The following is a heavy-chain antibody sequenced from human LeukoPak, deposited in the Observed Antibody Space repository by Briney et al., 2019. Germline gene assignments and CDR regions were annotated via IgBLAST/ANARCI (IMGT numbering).Heavy chain of an antibody. J-gene: IGHJ4*02. Sequence: GASAKVSCKASGYTFTSYGISWVRQAPGQGLEWMGWISAYNGNTNYAQKLQGRVTMTTDTSTSTAYMELRSLRSDDTAVYYCARDNYYGSGSYYNVHSFDYWGQGTLVTVSS. D-gene: IGHD3-10*01. CDR2: ISAYNGNT. V-gene: IGHV1-18*01. CDR1: GYTFTSYG. CDR3: ARDNYYGSGSYYNVHSFDY.